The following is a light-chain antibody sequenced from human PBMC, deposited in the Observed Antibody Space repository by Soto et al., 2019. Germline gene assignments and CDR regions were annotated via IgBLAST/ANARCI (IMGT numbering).Light chain of an antibody. CDR3: HQYNQSPRT. CDR2: GAS. J-gene: IGKJ1*01. Sequence: VLTKSPATLYLSLEEVATLSCSASQSVDRYLAWYRQRPGQPPSLHIHGASTMATGVPARFSGSGSETEFGLVISRLQSEDCSGYLFHQYNQSPRTSGQGTK. V-gene: IGKV3-15*01. CDR1: QSVDRY.